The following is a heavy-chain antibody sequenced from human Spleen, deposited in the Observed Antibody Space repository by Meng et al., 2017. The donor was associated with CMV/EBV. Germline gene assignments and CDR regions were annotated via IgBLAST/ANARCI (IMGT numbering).Heavy chain of an antibody. D-gene: IGHD4-17*01. CDR1: GGSISSYY. J-gene: IGHJ5*02. Sequence: VQLQESGPGLVKPSETLSLTCTVSGGSISSYYWSWIRQPPGKGLEWIGYIYYSGSTYSNASLKSRVTISIDRSKNQFSLKLSSVTAADTAVYYCARDRKHYGERGWFDPWGQGTLVTVSS. CDR2: IYYSGST. CDR3: ARDRKHYGERGWFDP. V-gene: IGHV4-59*12.